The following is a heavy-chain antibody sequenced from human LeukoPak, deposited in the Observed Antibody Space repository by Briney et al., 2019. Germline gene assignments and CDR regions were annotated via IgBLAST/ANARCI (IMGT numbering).Heavy chain of an antibody. CDR3: ARGASVVAGSDDAFDI. CDR2: ISTSSSYI. CDR1: GFTFDDYA. Sequence: GGSLRLSCAASGFTFDDYAMNWVRQAPGKGLEWVSSISTSSSYIYYADSVKGRFTISRDNAKNSLYLQMNSLRVDDTAVYYCARGASVVAGSDDAFDIWGQGTMVTVSS. V-gene: IGHV3-21*01. D-gene: IGHD6-19*01. J-gene: IGHJ3*02.